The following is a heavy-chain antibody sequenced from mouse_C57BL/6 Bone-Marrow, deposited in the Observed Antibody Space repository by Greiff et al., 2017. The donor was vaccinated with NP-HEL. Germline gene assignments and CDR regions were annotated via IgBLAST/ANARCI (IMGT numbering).Heavy chain of an antibody. D-gene: IGHD1-1*01. CDR3: ASWSTTVVAPYYAMDY. V-gene: IGHV1-9*01. J-gene: IGHJ4*01. CDR1: GYTFTGYW. CDR2: ILPGSGST. Sequence: VQLQQSGAELMKPGASVKLSCEATGYTFTGYWIEWVKQRPGHGLEWIGEILPGSGSTNYNEKFKGKATFTADTSSNTAYMQLSSLTTEDSAIYYCASWSTTVVAPYYAMDYWGQGTSVTVSS.